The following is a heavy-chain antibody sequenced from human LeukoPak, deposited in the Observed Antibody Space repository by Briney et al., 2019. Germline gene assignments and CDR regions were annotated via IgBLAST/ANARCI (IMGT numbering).Heavy chain of an antibody. CDR3: ARVYCSSTSCYIDY. CDR1: GFTFSSYG. V-gene: IGHV3-33*01. Sequence: GRSLRLSCAASGFTFSSYGMHWVRQAPGKGLEWVAVIWYDGSNKYYADSVKGRFTISRDNSKNTLYLQMNSLRAEDTAVYYCARVYCSSTSCYIDYWGQGTLVTVSS. D-gene: IGHD2-2*02. J-gene: IGHJ4*02. CDR2: IWYDGSNK.